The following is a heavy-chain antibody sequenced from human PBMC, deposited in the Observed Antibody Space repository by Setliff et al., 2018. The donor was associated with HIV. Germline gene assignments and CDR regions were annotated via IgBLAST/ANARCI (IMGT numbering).Heavy chain of an antibody. V-gene: IGHV3-9*01. CDR2: ITWNSGSI. Sequence: GGSLRLSCTASGFTFDDYAMHWVRQVPGKGLEWVADITWNSGSIVYADSVKGRFTISRDNAKNSLYLQMESLRPEDTALYYCAKDRGRIAAAGYFDQWGQGTLVTVSS. D-gene: IGHD6-13*01. J-gene: IGHJ4*02. CDR1: GFTFDDYA. CDR3: AKDRGRIAAAGYFDQ.